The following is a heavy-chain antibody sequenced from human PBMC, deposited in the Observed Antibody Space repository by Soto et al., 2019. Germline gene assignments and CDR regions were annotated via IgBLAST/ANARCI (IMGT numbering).Heavy chain of an antibody. CDR2: IYPGDSDT. CDR1: GYSFTSYW. CDR3: ARQGTYYYYYMDV. V-gene: IGHV5-51*01. D-gene: IGHD1-1*01. J-gene: IGHJ6*03. Sequence: GESLKISCKGSGYSFTSYWIGWVRQLPGKGLEWMGIIYPGDSDTRYSPSFQGQVTISADKSISTAYLQWSSLKASDTAMYYCARQGTYYYYYMDVWGKGTTVTVSS.